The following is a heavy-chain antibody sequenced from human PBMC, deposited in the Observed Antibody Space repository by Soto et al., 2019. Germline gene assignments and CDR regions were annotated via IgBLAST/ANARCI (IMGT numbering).Heavy chain of an antibody. Sequence: SETLSLTCTVSGGSISSGGYYWSWIRQHPGKGLEWIGYIYYSGSTNYNPSLKSRVTISVDTSKNQFSLKLSSVTAADTAVYYCAGFGVSYSSSSADYYYYMDVWGKGTTVTVSS. CDR3: AGFGVSYSSSSADYYYYMDV. CDR2: IYYSGST. D-gene: IGHD6-6*01. V-gene: IGHV4-31*03. J-gene: IGHJ6*03. CDR1: GGSISSGGYY.